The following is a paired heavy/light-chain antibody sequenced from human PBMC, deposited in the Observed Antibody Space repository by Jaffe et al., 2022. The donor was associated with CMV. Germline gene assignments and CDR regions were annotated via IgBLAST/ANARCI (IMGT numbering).Heavy chain of an antibody. CDR2: ICVFGNT. V-gene: IGHV4-59*01. D-gene: IGHD5-12*01. CDR3: AREPNDGYTGNFDY. Sequence: QVQLQESGPGLVKPSETLSLTCTVSRGYSSSYCWSWIRQQSGKGLEWIGYICVFGNTNYNPSLESRVTMSLDTSSKQVFLRLTSVTAADTAVYYCAREPNDGYTGNFDYWGQGTLVTVSS. J-gene: IGHJ4*02. CDR1: RGYSSSYC.
Light chain of an antibody. CDR1: LSISSY. Sequence: DIQMTQSPSSLSASVGDRVSITCRASLSISSYLNWYQHKVGTAPKVLIHGASNLQSGVPSRFSGGGSGTVFTLTISSLQPDDFATYYCQQSYSAPVTFGGGTRVEIK. J-gene: IGKJ4*01. CDR2: GAS. CDR3: QQSYSAPVT. V-gene: IGKV1-39*01.